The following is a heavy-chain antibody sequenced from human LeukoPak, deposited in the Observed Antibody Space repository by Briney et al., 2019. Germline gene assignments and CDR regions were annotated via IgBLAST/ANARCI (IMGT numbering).Heavy chain of an antibody. Sequence: KPSETLSLTCTVSGASITSHYWSWIRQPAGKGLEWIGRIQTSGRTSYDPSLNSRVTMSVDTSNNQFSLNLTSVTAADTAVYYCARENGATIAGRSLDYWGQGTLVTVSS. V-gene: IGHV4-4*07. D-gene: IGHD6-6*01. J-gene: IGHJ4*02. CDR3: ARENGATIAGRSLDY. CDR1: GASITSHY. CDR2: IQTSGRT.